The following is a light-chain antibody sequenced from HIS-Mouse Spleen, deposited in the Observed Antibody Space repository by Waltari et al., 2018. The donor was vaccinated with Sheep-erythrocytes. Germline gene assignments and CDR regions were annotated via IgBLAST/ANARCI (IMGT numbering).Light chain of an antibody. CDR1: ISNFGGSTH. Sequence: QSALTQPRPVSGSPGRSVPIPCPGPISNFGGSTHVSWYQQHPGKAPKLMIYDVSKRPSGVPDRFSGSKSGNTASLTISGLQAEDEADYYCCSYAGSYNHVFATGTKVTVL. J-gene: IGLJ1*01. V-gene: IGLV2-11*01. CDR2: DVS. CDR3: CSYAGSYNHV.